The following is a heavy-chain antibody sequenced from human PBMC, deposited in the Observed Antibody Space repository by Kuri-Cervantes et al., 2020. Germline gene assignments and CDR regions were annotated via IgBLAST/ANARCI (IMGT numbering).Heavy chain of an antibody. CDR2: INSSSSTI. V-gene: IGHV3-48*02. J-gene: IGHJ4*02. CDR1: GFTFSSYS. Sequence: GESLKISCAASGFTFSSYSMNWVRQAPGKGLEWVSYINSSSSTIYYADSVKGRFTISRDNAKNSLYLQMNSLRDEDTAVYYCARDGEVVVAAYYFDYWGQGTLVTVSS. CDR3: ARDGEVVVAAYYFDY. D-gene: IGHD2-15*01.